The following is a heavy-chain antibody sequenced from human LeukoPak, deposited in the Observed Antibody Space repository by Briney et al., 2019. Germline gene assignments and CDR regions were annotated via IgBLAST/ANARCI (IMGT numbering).Heavy chain of an antibody. V-gene: IGHV3-9*01. CDR1: GFTFDDYA. CDR2: ISWNSGSI. D-gene: IGHD6-19*01. J-gene: IGHJ6*03. Sequence: PGGSLRLSCAASGFTFDDYAMHWVRQAPGKGLEWVSGISWNSGSIGYADSVKGRFTISRDNAKNSLYLQMNSLRAEDTAVYYCARDYSSGWYFPYYYYYYMDVWGKGTTVTVSS. CDR3: ARDYSSGWYFPYYYYYYMDV.